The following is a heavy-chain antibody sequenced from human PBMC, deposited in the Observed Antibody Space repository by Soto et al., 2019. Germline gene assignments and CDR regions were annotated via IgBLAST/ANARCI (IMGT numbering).Heavy chain of an antibody. CDR3: ARERNDSSGYYYGSRGGIDY. D-gene: IGHD3-22*01. CDR1: GYTFTGYY. V-gene: IGHV1-2*04. J-gene: IGHJ4*02. CDR2: INPNSGGT. Sequence: ASVKVCCKASGYTFTGYYMHWVQQAPGQGLEWMGWINPNSGGTNYAQKFQGWVTMTRDTSISTAYMELSRLRSDDTAVYYCARERNDSSGYYYGSRGGIDYWGQGTPVTVSS.